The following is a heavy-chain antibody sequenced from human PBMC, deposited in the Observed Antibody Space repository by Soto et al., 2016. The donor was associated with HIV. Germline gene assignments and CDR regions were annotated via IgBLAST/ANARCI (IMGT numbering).Heavy chain of an antibody. V-gene: IGHV3-74*01. Sequence: EVQLVESGGGLVQPGGSLRLSCAASGFTFSSYWMHWVRQAPGKGLVWVPLINSDGSSTSYADSVKGRFTISRDNAKNTLYLQMNSLRAEDTAVYYCDKWWVPYIWGVIVMTYWGQGTLVHRLL. J-gene: IGHJ4*02. D-gene: IGHD3-16*02. CDR1: GFTFSSYW. CDR2: INSDGSST. CDR3: DKWWVPYIWGVIVMTY.